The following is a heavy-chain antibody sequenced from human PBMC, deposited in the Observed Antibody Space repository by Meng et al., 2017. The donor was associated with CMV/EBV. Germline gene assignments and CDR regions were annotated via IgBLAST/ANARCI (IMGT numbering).Heavy chain of an antibody. Sequence: RQLQESGTGLVKPSETLSLTCTGSGGSISSSSYYWGWIRQPPGKGLEGIGSIYYSGSTYYNPSLKSRVTISVDTSKNQFSLKLSSVTAADTAVYYCVTWLWFGELSGYYFDYWGQGTLVTVSS. J-gene: IGHJ4*02. D-gene: IGHD3-10*01. CDR2: IYYSGST. V-gene: IGHV4-39*07. CDR3: VTWLWFGELSGYYFDY. CDR1: GGSISSSSYY.